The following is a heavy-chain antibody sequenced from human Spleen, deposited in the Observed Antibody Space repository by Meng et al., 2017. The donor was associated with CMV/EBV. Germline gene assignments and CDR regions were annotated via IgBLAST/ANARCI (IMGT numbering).Heavy chain of an antibody. CDR3: LMTAWYSYGMDV. CDR2: INPNSGGT. V-gene: IGHV1-2*02. CDR1: GGTFSSYT. J-gene: IGHJ6*02. D-gene: IGHD3-16*01. Sequence: ASVKVSCKASGGTFSSYTISWVRQAPGQGLEWMGWINPNSGGTNYGQRFQGRVTMTRDTSISTAYMELSRLRSDDSAVYYCLMTAWYSYGMDVWGQGTTVTVSS.